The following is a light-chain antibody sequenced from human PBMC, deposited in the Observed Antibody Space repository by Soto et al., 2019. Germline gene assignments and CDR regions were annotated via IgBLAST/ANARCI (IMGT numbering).Light chain of an antibody. J-gene: IGLJ2*01. CDR1: SSDFGGYNY. V-gene: IGLV2-14*01. CDR2: DAS. CDR3: SSYTSSSTLVV. Sequence: QSVLTQPASVSGSPGQSITIFCIGTSSDFGGYNYVSWYQQHPGKAPKLMIYDASNRPSGVSNRFSGSTSGNTASLTISGLQAEDEADYYCSSYTSSSTLVVFGGGTQLTVL.